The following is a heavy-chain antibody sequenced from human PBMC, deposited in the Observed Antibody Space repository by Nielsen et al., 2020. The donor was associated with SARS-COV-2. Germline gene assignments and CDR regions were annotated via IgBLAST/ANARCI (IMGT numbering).Heavy chain of an antibody. V-gene: IGHV3-43D*03. CDR3: AKGYSSSWSTFDY. CDR2: INLGAGST. Sequence: GGSLRLSCAASGFTFHDYAMHWVRQAPGKGLEWVSLINLGAGSTYYADSVKGRFTISRDNRQNSLYLQMNSLRAEDTALYYCAKGYSSSWSTFDYWGRGTLVTVSS. D-gene: IGHD6-13*01. CDR1: GFTFHDYA. J-gene: IGHJ4*02.